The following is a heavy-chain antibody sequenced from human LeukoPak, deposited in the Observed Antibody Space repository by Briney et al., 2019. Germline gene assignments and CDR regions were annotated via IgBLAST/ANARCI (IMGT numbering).Heavy chain of an antibody. V-gene: IGHV3-23*01. Sequence: GGSLRLSCAASGFTFSSYAMSWVRQAPGKGLEWVSAISGSGGSTYYADSVKGRFTISRDNSKNTLYLQMNSLRAEDTAVYYCAKGEPYYDFWGGYYKSAAFDIWGQGTMVTVSS. D-gene: IGHD3-3*01. CDR3: AKGEPYYDFWGGYYKSAAFDI. CDR2: ISGSGGST. J-gene: IGHJ3*02. CDR1: GFTFSSYA.